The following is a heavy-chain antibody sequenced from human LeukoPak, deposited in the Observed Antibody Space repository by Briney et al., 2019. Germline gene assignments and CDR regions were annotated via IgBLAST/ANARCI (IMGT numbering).Heavy chain of an antibody. J-gene: IGHJ4*02. CDR1: GFPFSSYA. Sequence: PGGSLRLSCSASGFPFSSYAMHWVRQAPGKGLEYVSAISSNGGTTYYADSVKGRFTTSRDNSKNTLYLQMSSLRAEDTAVYFCVKVKGPYDILTGYLDYWGQGTLVTVSS. V-gene: IGHV3-64D*06. CDR3: VKVKGPYDILTGYLDY. CDR2: ISSNGGTT. D-gene: IGHD3-9*01.